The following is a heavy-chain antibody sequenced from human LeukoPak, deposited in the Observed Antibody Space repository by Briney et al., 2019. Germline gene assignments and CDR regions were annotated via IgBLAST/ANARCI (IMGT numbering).Heavy chain of an antibody. J-gene: IGHJ4*02. CDR2: IYYSGNT. D-gene: IGHD6-19*01. Sequence: SQTLSLTCAVSGGSISSGGYSWSWIRQPPGKGLEWIGYIYYSGNTNYNPSLKSRVTISVDTSKNQFSLKLSSVTAADTAVYYCARGVSDFHYWGQGTLVTVSS. CDR3: ARGVSDFHY. V-gene: IGHV4-30-4*07. CDR1: GGSISSGGYS.